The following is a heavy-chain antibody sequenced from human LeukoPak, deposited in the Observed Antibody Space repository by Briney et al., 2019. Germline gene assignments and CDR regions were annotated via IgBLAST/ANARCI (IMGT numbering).Heavy chain of an antibody. CDR1: GFTFSSYA. J-gene: IGHJ3*02. CDR3: ARDRSSRTGGAFYI. D-gene: IGHD7-27*01. Sequence: GGSLRLSCAASGFTFSSYAMHWVRQAPGKGLEWVAVISYDGSNKYYADSVKGRFTISRDNSKNTLYLQMNSLRAEDTAVYYCARDRSSRTGGAFYIWGQGTMVTVSS. CDR2: ISYDGSNK. V-gene: IGHV3-30-3*01.